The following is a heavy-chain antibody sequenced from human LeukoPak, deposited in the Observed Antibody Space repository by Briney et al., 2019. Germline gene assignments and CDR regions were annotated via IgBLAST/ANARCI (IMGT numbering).Heavy chain of an antibody. CDR3: ARVRGYCSGGSCYSMDV. CDR1: GYTFTSYY. J-gene: IGHJ6*02. V-gene: IGHV1-46*01. Sequence: ASVKVSCKASGYTFTSYYMHWVRQAPGHALEWMGIINPSGGSTSYAQKFQGRVTMTRDTSTSTVYMELSSLRSEDTAVYYCARVRGYCSGGSCYSMDVRGQGTKVTVSS. D-gene: IGHD2-15*01. CDR2: INPSGGST.